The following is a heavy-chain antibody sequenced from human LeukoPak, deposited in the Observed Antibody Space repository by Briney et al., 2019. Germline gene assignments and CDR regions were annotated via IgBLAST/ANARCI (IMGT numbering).Heavy chain of an antibody. V-gene: IGHV4-34*01. D-gene: IGHD3-10*01. Sequence: SETLSLTCAVYGGSFSGYYWSWIRQPPGKGLEWIGEINHSGSTNYNPSLKSRVTISVDTSKNQFSLKLSSVTAADTAVYYCARGRRTRWFGELFPPHDAFDIWGQGTMVTVSS. J-gene: IGHJ3*02. CDR3: ARGRRTRWFGELFPPHDAFDI. CDR2: INHSGST. CDR1: GGSFSGYY.